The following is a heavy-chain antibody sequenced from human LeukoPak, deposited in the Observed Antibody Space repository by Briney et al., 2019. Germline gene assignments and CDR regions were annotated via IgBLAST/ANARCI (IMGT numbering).Heavy chain of an antibody. CDR3: ARLRPSGMGGGFDY. CDR1: GGSISNSY. J-gene: IGHJ4*02. CDR2: IYYSGSGST. V-gene: IGHV4-59*01. D-gene: IGHD3-10*01. Sequence: SETLSLTCTVSGGSISNSYWSWIRQPPGKGLEWIGYIYYSGSGSTNYNPSPKSRVTISVDTSKNHFSLKLSSVTAADTAVYYCARLRPSGMGGGFDYWGQGTLVTVSS.